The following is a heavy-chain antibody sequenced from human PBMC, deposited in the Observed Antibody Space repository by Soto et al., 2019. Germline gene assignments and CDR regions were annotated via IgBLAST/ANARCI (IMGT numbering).Heavy chain of an antibody. CDR3: ARPESVGHPVEPDY. D-gene: IGHD1-26*01. Sequence: QVQLQESGPGLVKPSQTLSLTCTVSGGSISSGDYYWNWIRQHPGKGLEWIGYIYHRGGTKYNPSVKKRGSIAVDTYKNQTAREQSPLGPADTAGYYCARPESVGHPVEPDYRGQGTLVILSS. J-gene: IGHJ4*02. CDR1: GGSISSGDYY. CDR2: IYHRGGT. V-gene: IGHV4-31*03.